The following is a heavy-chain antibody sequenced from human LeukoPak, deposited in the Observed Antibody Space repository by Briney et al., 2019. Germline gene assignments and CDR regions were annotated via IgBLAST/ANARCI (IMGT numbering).Heavy chain of an antibody. CDR2: IKQDGSEK. J-gene: IGHJ4*02. CDR1: GFTFSSYW. D-gene: IGHD5-12*01. V-gene: IGHV3-7*03. CDR3: ARGPDIVATWLDY. Sequence: PGGSLRLSWGASGFTFSSYWMSWVRQAPGKGLEWEANIKQDGSEKYYVDSVRGRFTISRDKSKNTLYLQMNSLRAEDTAVYYCARGPDIVATWLDYWGQGTLVTVSS.